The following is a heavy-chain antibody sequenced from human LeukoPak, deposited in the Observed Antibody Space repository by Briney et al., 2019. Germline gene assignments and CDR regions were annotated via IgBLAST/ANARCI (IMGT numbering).Heavy chain of an antibody. Sequence: TGGSLRLSCAASGFTVSSNYMSWVRQAPGKGLEWVAVIWYDGSNKYYADSVKGRFTISRDNSKNTLYLQMNSLRAEDTAVYYCARSTYYYDSSGYYWGAFDIWGQGTMVTVSS. D-gene: IGHD3-22*01. CDR3: ARSTYYYDSSGYYWGAFDI. J-gene: IGHJ3*02. V-gene: IGHV3-33*08. CDR2: IWYDGSNK. CDR1: GFTVSSNY.